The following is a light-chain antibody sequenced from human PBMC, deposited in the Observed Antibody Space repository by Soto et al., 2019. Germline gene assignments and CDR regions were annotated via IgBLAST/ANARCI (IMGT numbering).Light chain of an antibody. CDR3: QQYGSSGT. Sequence: EIGLTQSAGTLSLSPGERATLSCRASQSVSSSYLAWYQQKPGQAPRLLIYGASNRATGIPARFSGSGSATDFTPTISSLEPEDFAVYYCQQYGSSGTFGQGTKVDIK. V-gene: IGKV3-20*01. CDR1: QSVSSSY. J-gene: IGKJ1*01. CDR2: GAS.